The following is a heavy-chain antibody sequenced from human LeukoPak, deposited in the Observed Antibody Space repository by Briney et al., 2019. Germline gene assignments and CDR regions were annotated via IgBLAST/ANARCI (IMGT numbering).Heavy chain of an antibody. D-gene: IGHD3-16*01. J-gene: IGHJ4*02. CDR2: IRSKAYGGTT. V-gene: IGHV3-49*04. CDR3: TREGRGSDAFDY. Sequence: TGRSLRLSCTTSGFTFGDYAMSWVRQAPGRGLKWEGFIRSKAYGGTTEYAASVKGRFTISRDDSRRIVYLQMNSLKTEDTAVYYCTREGRGSDAFDYWGQGTLVTVSS. CDR1: GFTFGDYA.